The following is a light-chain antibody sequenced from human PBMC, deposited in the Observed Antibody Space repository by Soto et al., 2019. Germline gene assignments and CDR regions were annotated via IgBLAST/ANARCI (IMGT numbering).Light chain of an antibody. CDR1: SSDVGTDNL. CDR3: CSYAGSSGYV. Sequence: QSALPQPASVSGSPGQSITISCTGTSSDVGTDNLVSWYQQHPGKAPKLMIYEGSKRPSGVSHRFSGSRSGNTASLTIPGLQAEDEADYYCCSYAGSSGYVFGTGTKVTVL. J-gene: IGLJ1*01. V-gene: IGLV2-23*01. CDR2: EGS.